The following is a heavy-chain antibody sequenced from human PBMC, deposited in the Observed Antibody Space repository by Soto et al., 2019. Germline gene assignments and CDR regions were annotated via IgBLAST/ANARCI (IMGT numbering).Heavy chain of an antibody. J-gene: IGHJ6*02. CDR1: GGSISVYY. CDR2: FYNSGST. Sequence: LSLTCTVSGGSISVYYWTWIRQAPGKGLEWIGYFYNSGSTNYNPSLKSRVTISVDTSKNQFSLKLSSVTAADTAVYYCARITMYYYGMDVWGQGTTVTVSS. D-gene: IGHD1-20*01. CDR3: ARITMYYYGMDV. V-gene: IGHV4-59*12.